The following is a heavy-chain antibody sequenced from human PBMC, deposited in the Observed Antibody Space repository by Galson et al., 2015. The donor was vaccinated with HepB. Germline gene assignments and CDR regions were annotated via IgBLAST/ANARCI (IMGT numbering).Heavy chain of an antibody. CDR3: ARQYIAAGLNWFDP. CDR2: IFYSGTT. D-gene: IGHD6-6*01. Sequence: ETLSLTCTVSGGSIRSYYWSWIRQPPGKGLERIGYIFYSGTTNYNPSLKSRVTISVDTSKNQFSLKLSSVTAADTAVYYCARQYIAAGLNWFDPWGQGALVTVSS. J-gene: IGHJ5*02. CDR1: GGSIRSYY. V-gene: IGHV4-59*01.